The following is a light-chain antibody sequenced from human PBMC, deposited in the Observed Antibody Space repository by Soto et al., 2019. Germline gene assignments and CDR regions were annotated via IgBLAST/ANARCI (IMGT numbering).Light chain of an antibody. CDR2: KAS. Sequence: DIQMTQSPSTLSASVGDRVTITCRASQSISSWLAWYQQKPGTAPNLLIYKASTLQSGVPSRFSGSGSGTEFTLTISSLQPDDFATYYCQQYNTYRTFVQGTKV. V-gene: IGKV1-5*03. J-gene: IGKJ1*01. CDR1: QSISSW. CDR3: QQYNTYRT.